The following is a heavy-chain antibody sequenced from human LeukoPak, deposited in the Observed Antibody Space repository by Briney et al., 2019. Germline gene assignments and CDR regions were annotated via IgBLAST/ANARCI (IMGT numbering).Heavy chain of an antibody. J-gene: IGHJ4*02. D-gene: IGHD1-26*01. V-gene: IGHV1-69*05. CDR3: AADRAVGAPSWGFDY. CDR2: IIPIFGTA. CDR1: GGTFSSYA. Sequence: APVKVSCKASGGTFSSYAISWVRQAPGQGLEWMGGIIPIFGTANYAQKFQGRVTITTDESTSTAYMELSSLRSEDTAVYYCAADRAVGAPSWGFDYWGQGTLVTVSS.